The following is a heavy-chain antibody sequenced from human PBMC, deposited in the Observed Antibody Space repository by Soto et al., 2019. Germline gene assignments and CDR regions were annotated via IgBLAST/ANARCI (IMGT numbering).Heavy chain of an antibody. V-gene: IGHV4-59*01. CDR1: GGSISSYY. Sequence: SETLSLTCTVSGGSISSYYWSWIRQPPGKGLEWIGYIYYSGSTNYNPSLKSRVTISVDTSKNQISQKLSSVTAADTAVYYCARGVKLAYYYGSGSYYIDYWGQGTLVTVSS. CDR3: ARGVKLAYYYGSGSYYIDY. CDR2: IYYSGST. D-gene: IGHD3-10*01. J-gene: IGHJ4*02.